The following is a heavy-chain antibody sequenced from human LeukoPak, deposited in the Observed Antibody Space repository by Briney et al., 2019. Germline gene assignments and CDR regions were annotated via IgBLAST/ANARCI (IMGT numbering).Heavy chain of an antibody. CDR2: INPNSGGT. CDR3: ARNGDYGDYSGGIDY. V-gene: IGHV1-2*02. CDR1: GYTFTGYY. D-gene: IGHD4-17*01. J-gene: IGHJ4*02. Sequence: ASVKVSCKASGYTFTGYYMHWVRQAPGQGLEWMGWINPNSGGTNYAQKFQGRVTMTRDTSISTAYMELSRLRSDDTAVYYCARNGDYGDYSGGIDYWGQGTLVTVSS.